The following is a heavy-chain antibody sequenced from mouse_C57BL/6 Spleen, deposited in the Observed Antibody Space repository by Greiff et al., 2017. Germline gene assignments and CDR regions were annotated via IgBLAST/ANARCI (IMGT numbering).Heavy chain of an antibody. CDR1: GYTFTSYW. CDR2: IDPSDSYT. J-gene: IGHJ3*01. D-gene: IGHD2-1*01. V-gene: IGHV1-69*01. Sequence: QVQLQQPGAELVMPGASVKLSCKASGYTFTSYWMHWVKQRPGQGLEWIGEIDPSDSYTNYNQKFKGKSTLTVDKSSSTAYMQLSSLTSEDSAVXYCARSDYGNYDFAYWGQGTLVTVSA. CDR3: ARSDYGNYDFAY.